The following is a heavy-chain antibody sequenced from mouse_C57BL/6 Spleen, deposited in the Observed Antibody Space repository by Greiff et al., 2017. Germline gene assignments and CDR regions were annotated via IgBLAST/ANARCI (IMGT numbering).Heavy chain of an antibody. CDR1: GYTFTSYW. CDR3: ARKGGLRQDAMDY. J-gene: IGHJ4*01. Sequence: QVQLQQPGAELVRPGSSVKLSCKASGYTFTSYWMDWVKQRPGQGLEWIGNIYPSDSETHYNQKFKDKATLTVDKSSSIAYMQLSSLTSEDSAVYYCARKGGLRQDAMDYWGQGTSVTVSS. V-gene: IGHV1-61*01. D-gene: IGHD2-4*01. CDR2: IYPSDSET.